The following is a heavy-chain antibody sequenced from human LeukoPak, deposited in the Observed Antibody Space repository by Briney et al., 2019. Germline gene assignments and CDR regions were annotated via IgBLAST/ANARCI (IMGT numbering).Heavy chain of an antibody. V-gene: IGHV4-59*01. CDR1: GGSISSYY. CDR3: ARAGRYDSSGYDY. D-gene: IGHD3-22*01. J-gene: IGHJ4*02. CDR2: IYYSGST. Sequence: SETLSLTCTVSGGSISSYYWSWIRQPPGKGLEWIGYIYYSGSTNYNPSLKSRVTISVDTSKNQFSLKLSSVTAADTAVYYCARAGRYDSSGYDYWGQGTLVTVSS.